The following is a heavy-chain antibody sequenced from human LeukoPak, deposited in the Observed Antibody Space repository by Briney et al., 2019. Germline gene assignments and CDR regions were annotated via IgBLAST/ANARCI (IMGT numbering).Heavy chain of an antibody. V-gene: IGHV3-30-3*01. Sequence: PGGSLRLSCAASGFTFSSYAMHWVRQAPGKGLEWVAVISHDGSNKYYADSVKGRFTISRDNSKNTLYLQMNSLRAEDTAVYYCAREDSYGYGGPFFDYWGQGTLVTVSS. D-gene: IGHD5-18*01. CDR1: GFTFSSYA. CDR2: ISHDGSNK. J-gene: IGHJ4*02. CDR3: AREDSYGYGGPFFDY.